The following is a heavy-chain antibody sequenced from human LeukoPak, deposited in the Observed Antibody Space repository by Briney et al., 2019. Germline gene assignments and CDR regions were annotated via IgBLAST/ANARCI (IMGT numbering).Heavy chain of an antibody. D-gene: IGHD3-3*01. CDR2: IYYSGST. CDR3: ARAGFWSNYYQLYDY. Sequence: SETLSLTRTVSGGSTSSYYWSWIRQPPGKGLEWIGYIYYSGSTNYNPSLKSRVSISLDTSKSQFSLKLSSVTAADTAVYYCARAGFWSNYYQLYDYWGQGTLVTVSS. CDR1: GGSTSSYY. V-gene: IGHV4-59*01. J-gene: IGHJ4*02.